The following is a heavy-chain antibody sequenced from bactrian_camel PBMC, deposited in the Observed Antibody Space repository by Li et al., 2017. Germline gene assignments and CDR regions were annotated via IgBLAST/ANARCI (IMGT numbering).Heavy chain of an antibody. Sequence: VQLVESGGGLVQPGGSLRLSCAASGFTFSSYSMSWVRQAPGKGLEWVSAINSGGGSTYYADSVKGRFTISRDTSKNTLDLQLSNLKPEDTATYYCAATYSTYCSSRYAATFGFRGRGPRSPSP. CDR1: GFTFSSYS. CDR2: INSGGGST. J-gene: IGHJ6*01. V-gene: IGHV3S31*01. CDR3: AATYSTYCSSRYAATFGF. D-gene: IGHD2*01.